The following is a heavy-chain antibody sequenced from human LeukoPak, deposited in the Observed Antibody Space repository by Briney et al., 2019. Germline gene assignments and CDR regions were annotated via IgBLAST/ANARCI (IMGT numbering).Heavy chain of an antibody. Sequence: SETLSLTCAVYGGSFSGYYWSWIRQPPGKGLEWIGYIYYSGSTYYNPSLKSRVTISVDTSKNQFSLKLSSVTAADTAVYYCARDSPRYCSSTSCYYYGMDVWGQGTTVTVSS. V-gene: IGHV4-30-4*01. D-gene: IGHD2-2*01. J-gene: IGHJ6*02. CDR2: IYYSGST. CDR1: GGSFSGYY. CDR3: ARDSPRYCSSTSCYYYGMDV.